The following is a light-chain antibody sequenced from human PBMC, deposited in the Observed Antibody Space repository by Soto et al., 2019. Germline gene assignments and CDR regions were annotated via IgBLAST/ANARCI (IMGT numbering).Light chain of an antibody. CDR3: QQYKDWPPLT. J-gene: IGKJ4*01. CDR1: QNINIT. V-gene: IGKV3D-15*01. CDR2: GAS. Sequence: EIVMTQSPLTLSVSTGERATLSCRASQNINITLAWYQQRPGQAPRVTIYGASSRASGIPDRFSGSGSGTDFTLTINRLEPDDFAFYYCQQYKDWPPLTFGGGTRVEIK.